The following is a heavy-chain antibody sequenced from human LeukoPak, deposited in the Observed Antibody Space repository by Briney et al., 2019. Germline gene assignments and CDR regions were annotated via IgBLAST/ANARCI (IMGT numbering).Heavy chain of an antibody. V-gene: IGHV4-34*01. CDR1: GGSFSGYY. D-gene: IGHD5-18*01. CDR3: ARGTTSDTAMVISRFDY. J-gene: IGHJ4*02. Sequence: PSETLSLTCAVYGGSFSGYYWSWIRQPPGKGLEWIGEISHSGSTNYNPSLKSRVTISVDTSKNQFSLKLSSVTAADTAVYYCARGTTSDTAMVISRFDYWGQGTLVTVSS. CDR2: ISHSGST.